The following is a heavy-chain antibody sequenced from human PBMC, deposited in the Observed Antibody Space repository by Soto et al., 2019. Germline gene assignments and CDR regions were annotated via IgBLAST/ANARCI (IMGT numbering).Heavy chain of an antibody. CDR1: GGSVSNFY. D-gene: IGHD6-13*01. V-gene: IGHV4-4*07. J-gene: IGHJ5*02. CDR2: IYTSGST. CDR3: ARSSHKESWFDP. Sequence: QVQLQESGPGLVKPSETLSLTCTVSGGSVSNFYWNWIRQPAGKRLEWIGRIYTSGSTNYNPSLRSRVTMSIGTSRNQFSLKLNSVTAADTAVYYCARSSHKESWFDPWGQGTLVTVSS.